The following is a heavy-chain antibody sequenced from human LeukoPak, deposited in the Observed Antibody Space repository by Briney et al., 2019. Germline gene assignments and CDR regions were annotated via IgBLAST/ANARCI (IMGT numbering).Heavy chain of an antibody. D-gene: IGHD6-6*01. Sequence: SETLSLTCNVSGVSISTYYWNWIRRPPGKGLEWIVYIYPSGTDYNPSLKSRLTISVDTSKNQFSLKLTSVTAADTAFYYCARAPPPMYSSSAPFDHWGQGILVTVSS. CDR3: ARAPPPMYSSSAPFDH. J-gene: IGHJ4*02. CDR2: IYPSGT. CDR1: GVSISTYY. V-gene: IGHV4-4*09.